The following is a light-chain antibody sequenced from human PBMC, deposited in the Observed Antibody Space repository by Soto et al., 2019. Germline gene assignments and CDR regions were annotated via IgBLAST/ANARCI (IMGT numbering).Light chain of an antibody. V-gene: IGKV3-20*01. CDR3: QQYGSSPPFS. CDR1: QSVSSSF. CDR2: GAS. J-gene: IGKJ5*01. Sequence: PSTLSLAPGEKATLCCMAIQSVSSSFLAWYQQRPGQAPRLLIYGASSRATGIPDRFSGSGSGTDFTHTISMLEPEDFAVYYCQQYGSSPPFSFGQGTRLEIK.